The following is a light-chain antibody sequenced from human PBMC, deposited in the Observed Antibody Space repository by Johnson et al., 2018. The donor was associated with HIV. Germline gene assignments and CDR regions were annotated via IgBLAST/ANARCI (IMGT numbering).Light chain of an antibody. CDR1: SSNIGNNY. CDR3: GTWVSRLSAGYG. Sequence: QSVLTQPPSVSAAPGQKVTISCSGSSSNIGNNYVSWYQQLPGTAPKLLIYENNKRPSGIPDRFSGSKSGTSATLGITGLQTGDEADYYCGTWVSRLSAGYGVGTGTKVTVL. J-gene: IGLJ1*01. CDR2: ENN. V-gene: IGLV1-51*02.